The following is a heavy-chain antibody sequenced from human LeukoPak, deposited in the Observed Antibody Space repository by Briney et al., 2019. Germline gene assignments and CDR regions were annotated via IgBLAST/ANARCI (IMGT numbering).Heavy chain of an antibody. CDR1: GVTLSDHH. Sequence: PGGSLRLSCAASGVTLSDHHMDWVRQAPGKGLEWVGRTRDKRRGYTTEYAASVKGRFTISRDDSNTLVYLQMNSLKTEDTAVYFCARDGAEGDNSAFDIWGQWTVVTVSS. CDR3: ARDGAEGDNSAFDI. CDR2: TRDKRRGYTT. V-gene: IGHV3-72*01. J-gene: IGHJ3*02. D-gene: IGHD3-22*01.